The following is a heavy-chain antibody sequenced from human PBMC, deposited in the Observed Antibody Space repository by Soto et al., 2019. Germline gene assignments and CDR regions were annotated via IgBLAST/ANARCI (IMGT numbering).Heavy chain of an antibody. CDR3: ARHGTSQPENWFDP. J-gene: IGHJ5*02. D-gene: IGHD2-2*01. Sequence: QLQLQESGPGLVKPSETLSLTCTVSGGSISSSSYYWGWIRQPPGKGLEWIGSIYYSGSTYYNPSLKSQVTISVDTSKNQYPLKLGSDTAADTAVYYCARHGTSQPENWFDPWGQGTLVTVSS. CDR2: IYYSGST. V-gene: IGHV4-39*01. CDR1: GGSISSSSYY.